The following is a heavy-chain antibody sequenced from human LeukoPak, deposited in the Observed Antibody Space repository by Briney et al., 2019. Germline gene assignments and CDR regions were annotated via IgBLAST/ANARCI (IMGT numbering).Heavy chain of an antibody. CDR1: GFTFSGSA. CDR3: MTYYYDSSGYLNY. CDR2: IRSEANSYAT. D-gene: IGHD3-22*01. V-gene: IGHV3-73*01. J-gene: IGHJ4*02. Sequence: GGSLSFSCAASGFTFSGSAMHWVRHASGKGLEWVGRIRSEANSYATAYAASVNGRFAISRDDAKMAASRLMNGVKTEDTAVYYCMTYYYDSSGYLNYWARGTLVTVSS.